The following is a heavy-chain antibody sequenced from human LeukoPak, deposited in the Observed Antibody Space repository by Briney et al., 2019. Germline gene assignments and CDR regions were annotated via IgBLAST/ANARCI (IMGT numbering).Heavy chain of an antibody. J-gene: IGHJ4*02. CDR1: GYTFTGYY. V-gene: IGHV1-2*06. Sequence: ASVKVSCKASGYTFTGYYMHWVRQAPGQGLEWMGRINPNSGGTNYAQKFQGRVTMTRDTSISTAYMELSRLRSDDTAVYYCARSILQNSPSYDYWGQGTLVTVSS. CDR2: INPNSGGT. D-gene: IGHD5-24*01. CDR3: ARSILQNSPSYDY.